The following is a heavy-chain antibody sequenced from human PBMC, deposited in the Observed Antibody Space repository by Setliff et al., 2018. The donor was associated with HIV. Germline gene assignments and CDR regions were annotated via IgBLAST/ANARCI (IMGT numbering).Heavy chain of an antibody. J-gene: IGHJ6*02. D-gene: IGHD6-13*01. CDR2: MYYDGST. Sequence: LSLTCTVSGDSISRRTYYWDWIRQPPGKGLEWIGSMYYDGSTYYNPSLKSRVTISVDTSKNQFSLKLSSVTAADTAVYYCTRAEQQLPYYYYYYGMDVWGQGTTVTVSS. V-gene: IGHV4-39*01. CDR3: TRAEQQLPYYYYYYGMDV. CDR1: GDSISRRTYY.